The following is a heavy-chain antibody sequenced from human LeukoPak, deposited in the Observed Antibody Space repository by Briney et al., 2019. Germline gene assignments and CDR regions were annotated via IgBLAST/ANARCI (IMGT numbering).Heavy chain of an antibody. CDR3: ARDRAVRSSWYDY. Sequence: PGGSLRLSCAASGFTFNNYAIHWVRQVPGKGLEWVAVITYDGRIKYYADSVKGRFTISRDNAKNSLYLQMNSLRAEDTAVYYCARDRAVRSSWYDYWGQGTLVTVSS. V-gene: IGHV3-30*04. J-gene: IGHJ4*02. CDR1: GFTFNNYA. CDR2: ITYDGRIK. D-gene: IGHD6-13*01.